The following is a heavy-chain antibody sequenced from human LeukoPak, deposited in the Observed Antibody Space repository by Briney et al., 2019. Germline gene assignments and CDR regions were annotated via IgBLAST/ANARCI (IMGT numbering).Heavy chain of an antibody. D-gene: IGHD4-23*01. J-gene: IGHJ4*02. Sequence: SQTLSLTCTVSGGSISSGSYYWSWIRQPAGKGLEWIGRIYTSGSTNYNPSLKSRVTISVDTSKNQCSLKLSSVTAADTAVYYCARGGGNSPLWGQGTLVTVSS. CDR3: ARGGGNSPL. V-gene: IGHV4-61*02. CDR1: GGSISSGSYY. CDR2: IYTSGST.